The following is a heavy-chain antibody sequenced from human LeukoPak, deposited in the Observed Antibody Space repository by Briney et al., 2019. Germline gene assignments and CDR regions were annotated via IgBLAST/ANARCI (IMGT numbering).Heavy chain of an antibody. J-gene: IGHJ5*02. Sequence: PSETLSLTCTVSGGSISSYYWSWIRQPPGMGLEWIGYIYYSGSTNYNPSLKSRVTISVDTSKNQFSLKLSSVTAADTAVYYCARGYCSSTSCYRWFDPWGQGTLVTVSS. CDR3: ARGYCSSTSCYRWFDP. CDR1: GGSISSYY. V-gene: IGHV4-59*01. D-gene: IGHD2-2*02. CDR2: IYYSGST.